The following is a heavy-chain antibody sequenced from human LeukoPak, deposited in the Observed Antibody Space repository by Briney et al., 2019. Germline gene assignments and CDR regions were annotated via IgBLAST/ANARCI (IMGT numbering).Heavy chain of an antibody. D-gene: IGHD4-17*01. CDR2: ISAYNGNT. J-gene: IGHJ4*02. CDR3: ARDLTLMVTTVDY. V-gene: IGHV1-18*01. CDR1: GYTFISYG. Sequence: ASVKVSCKASGYTFISYGISWVRQAPGQGLEWMGWISAYNGNTNYAQKFQGRVTMTRDTSISTAYMELSRLRSDDTAVYYCARDLTLMVTTVDYWGQGTLVTVSS.